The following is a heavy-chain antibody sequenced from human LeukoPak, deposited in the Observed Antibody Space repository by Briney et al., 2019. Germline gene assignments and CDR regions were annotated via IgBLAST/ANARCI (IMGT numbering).Heavy chain of an antibody. Sequence: PGGSLRLSCAASGFTFSDSYMTWVRQAPGKGVEWVAYISGSGHDINYSDSVKGRFTISRDNAKNSLYLQMNSLRAEDTAVYYCARDQELYCSGGSCSRMDVWGKGTTVTISS. CDR2: ISGSGHDI. D-gene: IGHD2-15*01. J-gene: IGHJ6*03. CDR3: ARDQELYCSGGSCSRMDV. CDR1: GFTFSDSY. V-gene: IGHV3-11*06.